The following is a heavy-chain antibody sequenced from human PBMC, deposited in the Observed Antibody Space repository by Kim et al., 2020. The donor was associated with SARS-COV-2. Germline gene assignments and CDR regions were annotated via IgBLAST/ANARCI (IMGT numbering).Heavy chain of an antibody. CDR1: GFTFSSYE. CDR3: ARDSPGEDYDSSGYYLDY. D-gene: IGHD3-22*01. V-gene: IGHV3-48*03. Sequence: GGSLRLSCAASGFTFSSYEMNWVRQAPGKGLEWVSYISSSGSTIYYADSVKGRFTISRDNAKNSLYLQMNSLRAEDTAVYYCARDSPGEDYDSSGYYLDYWGQGTLVTVSS. CDR2: ISSSGSTI. J-gene: IGHJ4*02.